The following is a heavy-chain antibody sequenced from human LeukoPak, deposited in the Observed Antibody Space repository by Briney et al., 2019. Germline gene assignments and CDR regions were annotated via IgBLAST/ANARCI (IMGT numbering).Heavy chain of an antibody. D-gene: IGHD4-17*01. J-gene: IGHJ4*02. Sequence: ASVKVSCKASGYTFTGYYMHWVRQAPGQGLEWRGWINPNSGGTNYAQKFQGRVTMTRDTSISTAYMELSRLRSDDTAVYYCARTRGYGDFYFDYWGQGTLVTVSS. CDR1: GYTFTGYY. CDR3: ARTRGYGDFYFDY. V-gene: IGHV1-2*02. CDR2: INPNSGGT.